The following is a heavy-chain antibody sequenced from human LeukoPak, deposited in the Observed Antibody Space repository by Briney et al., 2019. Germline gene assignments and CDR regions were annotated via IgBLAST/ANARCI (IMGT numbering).Heavy chain of an antibody. CDR3: ARDRDSGSYYYGMDV. D-gene: IGHD5-12*01. CDR1: GFTFSSYS. Sequence: GGSLRLSCAASGFTFSSYSMNWVRQAPGKGLEWVSSISSSSSYIYYADSVKGRFTISRDNAKNSLYLQMNSLRAEDTAVYYCARDRDSGSYYYGMDVWGQGTTVTVSS. V-gene: IGHV3-21*01. CDR2: ISSSSSYI. J-gene: IGHJ6*02.